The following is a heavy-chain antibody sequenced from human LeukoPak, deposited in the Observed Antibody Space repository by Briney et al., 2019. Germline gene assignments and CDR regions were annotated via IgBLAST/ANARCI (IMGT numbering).Heavy chain of an antibody. J-gene: IGHJ4*02. Sequence: SETLSLTCTVSGGSTSSSNYYWGWIRQPPGKGLEWIGGIHYSGNTYYNPSLKSRVTISVDTSKNQFSLKLSSVTAADAAVYYCARLGAGPTYYDFWSGYSSFYFDYWGQGTLVTVSS. V-gene: IGHV4-39*01. CDR1: GGSTSSSNYY. CDR3: ARLGAGPTYYDFWSGYSSFYFDY. CDR2: IHYSGNT. D-gene: IGHD3-3*01.